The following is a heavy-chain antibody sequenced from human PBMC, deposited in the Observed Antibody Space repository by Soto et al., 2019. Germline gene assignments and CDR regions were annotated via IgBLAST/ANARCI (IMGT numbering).Heavy chain of an antibody. J-gene: IGHJ4*02. V-gene: IGHV4-31*03. CDR2: IYYSGST. Sequence: SETLSLTCTVSGGSISSGGYYWRWIRQHPGKGLEWIGYIYYSGSTYYNPSLKSRVTISVDTSKNQFSLKLSSVTAADTAVYYCATILGPRYYYFDYWGQGTLVTVSS. CDR1: GGSISSGGYY. CDR3: ATILGPRYYYFDY. D-gene: IGHD1-20*01.